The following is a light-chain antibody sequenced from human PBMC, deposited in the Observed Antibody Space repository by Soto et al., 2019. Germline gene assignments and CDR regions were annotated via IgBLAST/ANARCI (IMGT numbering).Light chain of an antibody. Sequence: DIQMTQSPSSLSASVGDRVTVTCRASQGISSFLAWYQQKPGKVPKLLIYAASTLQPGVPSRFSGSGYGTDFTLTSSSLQPEDVATSYCQKYDSAPSLTFGGGTKVEIK. J-gene: IGKJ4*01. CDR1: QGISSF. CDR2: AAS. CDR3: QKYDSAPSLT. V-gene: IGKV1-27*01.